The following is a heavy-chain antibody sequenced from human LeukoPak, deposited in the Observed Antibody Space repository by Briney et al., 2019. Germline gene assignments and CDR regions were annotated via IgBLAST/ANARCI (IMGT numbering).Heavy chain of an antibody. CDR3: ATAPYFTMIVVNDY. Sequence: GGSLRLPCAASGFTFSSYSMNWVRQAPGKGLEWVSSISSSSSYIYYADSVKGRFTISRDNAKNSLYLQMNSLRAEDTAVYYCATAPYFTMIVVNDYWGQGTLVTVSS. D-gene: IGHD3-22*01. J-gene: IGHJ4*02. V-gene: IGHV3-21*01. CDR2: ISSSSSYI. CDR1: GFTFSSYS.